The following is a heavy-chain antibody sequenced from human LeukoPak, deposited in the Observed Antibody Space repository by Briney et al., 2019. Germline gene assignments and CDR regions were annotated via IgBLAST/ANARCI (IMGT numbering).Heavy chain of an antibody. CDR1: GYTLTELS. Sequence: ASVKVSCKVSGYTLTELSMHWVRQAPGKGLEWMRGFDPEDGETIYAQKFQGRVTMTEDTSTDTAYMELSSLRSEDTAVYYCATASAVAGYYFDYWGQGTLVTVSS. J-gene: IGHJ4*02. CDR2: FDPEDGET. D-gene: IGHD6-19*01. CDR3: ATASAVAGYYFDY. V-gene: IGHV1-24*01.